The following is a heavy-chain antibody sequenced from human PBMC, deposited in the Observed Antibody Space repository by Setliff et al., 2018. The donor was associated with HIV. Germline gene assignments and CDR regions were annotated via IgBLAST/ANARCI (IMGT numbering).Heavy chain of an antibody. CDR3: ARAGAAETSHFDY. CDR1: GYNFVGYG. D-gene: IGHD2-15*01. Sequence: ASVKVSCKASGYNFVGYGINWLRQAPGQGLEWMGWIGAFNGNTHYPQNLQGRVTMTTDTSTRTAYMELRSLRSDDTAVYFCARAGAAETSHFDYWGQGTLVTVSS. J-gene: IGHJ4*02. CDR2: IGAFNGNT. V-gene: IGHV1-18*01.